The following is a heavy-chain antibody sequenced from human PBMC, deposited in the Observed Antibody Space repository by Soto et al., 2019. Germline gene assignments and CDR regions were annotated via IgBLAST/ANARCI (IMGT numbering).Heavy chain of an antibody. CDR2: SYYRGST. D-gene: IGHD3-3*01. J-gene: IGHJ4*02. CDR1: GGSISSRRHY. V-gene: IGHV4-39*01. CDR3: ATADGFGVVTPFFEY. Sequence: QPQLQESGPGLVKPPETLSLTCTVSGGSISSRRHYWGWIRQSPGRHLEWIGSSYYRGSTHYNPSLKTRVTISVDTSKTQVSLKVYSVTAADTAVYYCATADGFGVVTPFFEYWGQGILVTVSS.